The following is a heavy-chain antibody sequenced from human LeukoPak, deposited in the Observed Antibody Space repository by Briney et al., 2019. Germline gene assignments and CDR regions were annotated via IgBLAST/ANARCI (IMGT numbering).Heavy chain of an antibody. CDR3: ARGYKVGGTQLPNWFDP. CDR1: GFTFSSYA. CDR2: ISYDGSNK. J-gene: IGHJ5*02. Sequence: PGRSLRLSCAASGFTFSSYAMHWVRQAPGKGLEWVAVISYDGSNKYYADSVKGRFTISRDNSKNTLYLQMNSLRAEDTAVYYCARGYKVGGTQLPNWFDPWGQGTLVTVSS. V-gene: IGHV3-30-3*01. D-gene: IGHD1-26*01.